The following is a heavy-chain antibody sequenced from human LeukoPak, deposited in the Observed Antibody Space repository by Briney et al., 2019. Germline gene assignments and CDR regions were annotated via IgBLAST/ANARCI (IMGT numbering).Heavy chain of an antibody. CDR3: ATAGSGSGTYYYYYYMDV. Sequence: SETLSLTCTVSGGSISSYYWSWIRQPPGKGLEWIGSIYHSGSTYYNPSLKSRVTISVDTSKNQFSLRLTSVTAADTAVYYCATAGSGSGTYYYYYYMDVWGKGTTVTVSS. V-gene: IGHV4-59*04. CDR1: GGSISSYY. CDR2: IYHSGST. D-gene: IGHD3-10*01. J-gene: IGHJ6*03.